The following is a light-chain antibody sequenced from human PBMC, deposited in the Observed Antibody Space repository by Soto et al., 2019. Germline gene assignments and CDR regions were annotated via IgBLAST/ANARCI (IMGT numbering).Light chain of an antibody. J-gene: IGLJ1*01. CDR3: QSYDSSLSAYV. CDR2: GNN. V-gene: IGLV1-40*01. Sequence: QSVLTQPPSVSGAPGQRVTISCTGSSSNIGAGHDVHWYQQFPGTAPQLLIFGNNNRPSGVPDRFSGPKSGTSASLAITGLQAEDEADFYCQSYDSSLSAYVFGTGTKLTVL. CDR1: SSNIGAGHD.